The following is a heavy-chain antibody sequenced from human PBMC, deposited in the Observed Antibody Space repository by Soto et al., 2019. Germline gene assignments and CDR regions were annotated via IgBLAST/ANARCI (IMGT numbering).Heavy chain of an antibody. D-gene: IGHD6-13*01. CDR3: AKRDEYRSSWYGDYYYGMDV. Sequence: GSLRLSCAASGFTFSSYAMSWVRQAPGKGLERVSAISGSGGSTYYADSVKGRFTISRDNSKNTLYLQMNSLRAEDTAVYYCAKRDEYRSSWYGDYYYGMDVWGQGTTVTVSS. V-gene: IGHV3-23*01. CDR1: GFTFSSYA. CDR2: ISGSGGST. J-gene: IGHJ6*02.